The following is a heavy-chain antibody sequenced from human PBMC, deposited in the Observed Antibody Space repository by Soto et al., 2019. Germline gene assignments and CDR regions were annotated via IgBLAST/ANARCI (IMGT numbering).Heavy chain of an antibody. CDR3: ARGFTTKLIDY. Sequence: QVQLKESGPGLVKPSETLSLTCTVSGGSISDYYWSWIRQPPGKGLEWIGYIYYSGSTNYNPSLKSRVTLSVDTSKNQFSLKLSSVTAADTAVYYCARGFTTKLIDYWGQGTLVTVSS. CDR2: IYYSGST. V-gene: IGHV4-59*01. D-gene: IGHD1-1*01. J-gene: IGHJ4*02. CDR1: GGSISDYY.